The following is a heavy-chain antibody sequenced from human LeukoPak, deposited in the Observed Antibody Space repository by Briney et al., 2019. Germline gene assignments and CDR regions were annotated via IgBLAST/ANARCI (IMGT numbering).Heavy chain of an antibody. V-gene: IGHV3-23*01. D-gene: IGHD6-19*01. Sequence: GGSLRLSCAASGFTFSSYAMSWVRQAPGKGLEWVSAISGSGGSTYYADSVKGRFTISRDNSKNTLFLQMNSPRAEDTAVYYCAKPLHSGWYYFDYWGQGTLVTVSS. CDR3: AKPLHSGWYYFDY. J-gene: IGHJ4*02. CDR2: ISGSGGST. CDR1: GFTFSSYA.